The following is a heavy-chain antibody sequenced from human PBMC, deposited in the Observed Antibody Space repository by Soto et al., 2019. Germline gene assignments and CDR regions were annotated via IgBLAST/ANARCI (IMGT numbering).Heavy chain of an antibody. CDR3: AHSLYHYDNSGHYMYWYFDL. J-gene: IGHJ2*01. CDR1: GFSLETSGMG. D-gene: IGHD3-22*01. CDR2: IYWDDDK. Sequence: QITLKESGPTLVKPTQTLTLTCTFSGFSLETSGMGMSWIRQPPGKALEWLALIYWDDDKRYSPYLKNRLTITKDTSKHQVVLTLTNVDPVDKATYYCAHSLYHYDNSGHYMYWYFDLCGRGTLVTVSS. V-gene: IGHV2-5*02.